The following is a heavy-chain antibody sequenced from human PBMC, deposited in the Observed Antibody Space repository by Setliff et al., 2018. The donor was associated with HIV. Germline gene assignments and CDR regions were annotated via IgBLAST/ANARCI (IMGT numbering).Heavy chain of an antibody. J-gene: IGHJ4*02. CDR1: GFTFSSYA. V-gene: IGHV3-23*01. D-gene: IGHD3-22*01. CDR3: TKERYGSTGYDF. Sequence: PGGSLRLSCAASGFTFSSYAMTWVRQAPGKGLEWVSGISASGGSAYYADSVKGRFTISRDNSKNTLYLQMNSLRAEDTAVYYCTKERYGSTGYDFWGQGTLVTVSS. CDR2: ISASGGSA.